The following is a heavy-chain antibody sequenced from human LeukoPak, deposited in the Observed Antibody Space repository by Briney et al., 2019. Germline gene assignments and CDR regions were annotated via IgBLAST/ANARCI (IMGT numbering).Heavy chain of an antibody. J-gene: IGHJ3*02. CDR2: INHSGST. CDR3: ARGDYFGSGTSFIDAFDI. CDR1: GGSFSGYY. D-gene: IGHD3-10*01. V-gene: IGHV4-34*01. Sequence: PSETLSLTCAVYGGSFSGYYWSWIRQPPGKGLEWIGEINHSGSTNYNPSLKSRVTISVDTSKNQFSLKLSSVTAADTAVYYCARGDYFGSGTSFIDAFDIWGQGTMVTVS.